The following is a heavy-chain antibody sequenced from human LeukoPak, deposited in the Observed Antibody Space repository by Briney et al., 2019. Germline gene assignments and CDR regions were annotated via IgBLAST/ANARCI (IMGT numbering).Heavy chain of an antibody. V-gene: IGHV1-2*02. D-gene: IGHD6-19*01. CDR2: INPNSGGT. Sequence: ASVRVSCKASGYTFTFYYIHWVRQAPGQGLEWMRWINPNSGGTNYAQKFQGRVTMTRDMSTSTVYMELSSLRSEDTAVHYCAREEGSRGWTMAFDIWGQGSMVTVSS. CDR1: GYTFTFYY. CDR3: AREEGSRGWTMAFDI. J-gene: IGHJ3*02.